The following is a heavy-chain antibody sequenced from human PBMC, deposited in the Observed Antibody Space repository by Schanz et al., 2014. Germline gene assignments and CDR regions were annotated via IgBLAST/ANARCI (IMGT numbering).Heavy chain of an antibody. D-gene: IGHD3-10*01. CDR2: ISWNSGSI. Sequence: EVQLVESGGGLVQPGRSLRLSCAASGFTFDDYAMHWVRQAPGKGLEWVSGISWNSGSIGYVDSVKGRFTVSRDDAKNSLYLQMNSLRVEDTAVYYCARSEMDRGVIWGYWGQGTLVTVSS. V-gene: IGHV3-9*01. CDR3: ARSEMDRGVIWGY. CDR1: GFTFDDYA. J-gene: IGHJ4*02.